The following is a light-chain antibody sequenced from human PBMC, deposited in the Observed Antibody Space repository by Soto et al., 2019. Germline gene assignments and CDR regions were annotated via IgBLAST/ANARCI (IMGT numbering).Light chain of an antibody. CDR3: QQYXNWXGT. J-gene: IGKJ1*01. V-gene: IGKV3-15*01. Sequence: EIVLTQSPGTLSVSPGERATLSCRASQSVSSKLAWYQQKPGQAPRLLFYGASTGATGIPARFSGSGSETEFTLSISSLQSEDFAVYYCQQYXNWXGTFGQGTKV. CDR1: QSVSSK. CDR2: GAS.